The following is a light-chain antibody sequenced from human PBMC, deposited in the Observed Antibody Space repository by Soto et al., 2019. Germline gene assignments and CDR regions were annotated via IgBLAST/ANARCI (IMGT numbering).Light chain of an antibody. V-gene: IGLV2-14*01. CDR2: EAS. Sequence: QSALTQPASVSASPGQSITISCTGTSNDIGAYNSVSWYQQHPGKAPKLMIYEASNRPSGVSNCFSASKSGNKASLTIAGLQAEDEADYYFSSRTTSNPYVLGTGTKVTVL. CDR3: SSRTTSNPYV. CDR1: SNDIGAYNS. J-gene: IGLJ1*01.